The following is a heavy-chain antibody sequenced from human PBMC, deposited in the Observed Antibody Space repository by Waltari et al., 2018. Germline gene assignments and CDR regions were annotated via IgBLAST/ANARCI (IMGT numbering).Heavy chain of an antibody. J-gene: IGHJ6*03. CDR3: AKWSGSYPTGNYYYYMDV. Sequence: EVQLVESGGGLVQPGGSLRLSCAASGFTFSSYAMSWVRQAPGKGLEWVSAISGSGGSTYYADSVKGRLTISRDNSKNTLYLQMNSLRAEDTAVYYCAKWSGSYPTGNYYYYMDVWGKGTTVTVSS. CDR2: ISGSGGST. CDR1: GFTFSSYA. V-gene: IGHV3-23*04. D-gene: IGHD1-26*01.